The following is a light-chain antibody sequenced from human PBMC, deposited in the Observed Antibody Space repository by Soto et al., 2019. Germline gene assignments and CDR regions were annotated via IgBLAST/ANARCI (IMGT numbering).Light chain of an antibody. Sequence: QSVLTQPASVSGSPGQSITISCTGTSSDVGGYNYVSWYQQHPGKAPKLMIYDVSNRPSGVSNRFSGSKSGNTASLTISGLQAEDEADYYCSSDTSGSTLVFGTGTKVTVL. CDR1: SSDVGGYNY. V-gene: IGLV2-14*01. J-gene: IGLJ1*01. CDR3: SSDTSGSTLV. CDR2: DVS.